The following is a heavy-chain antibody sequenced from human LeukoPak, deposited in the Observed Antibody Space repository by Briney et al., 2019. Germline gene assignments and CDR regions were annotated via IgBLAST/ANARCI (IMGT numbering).Heavy chain of an antibody. V-gene: IGHV4-59*12. Sequence: KPSETLSLTCTVSGGYISSYYWSWIRQPPGKGLEWIGYIYYSGSSNYNPSLKSRVTISVDTSKNQFSLKLSSVTAADTAVYYCARRISNQIYYYYYYYMDVWGKGTTVTVSS. J-gene: IGHJ6*03. CDR2: IYYSGSS. D-gene: IGHD4-11*01. CDR3: ARRISNQIYYYYYYYMDV. CDR1: GGYISSYY.